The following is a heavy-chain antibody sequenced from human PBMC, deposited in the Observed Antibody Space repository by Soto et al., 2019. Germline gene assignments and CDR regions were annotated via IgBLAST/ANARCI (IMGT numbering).Heavy chain of an antibody. Sequence: QITLKESGPALVKPTQTLTLTCTFSGFSLSTSGVGVGWIRQPPGKGLEWLALIYWVDDKRYIPSLKSRLTITKDTSKKQVVLTMTNMDTVATATYYCAHRVDRSRWDPLGPVDVWGQGTTVTVSS. CDR1: GFSLSTSGVG. CDR3: AHRVDRSRWDPLGPVDV. CDR2: IYWVDDK. D-gene: IGHD6-19*01. V-gene: IGHV2-5*02. J-gene: IGHJ6*02.